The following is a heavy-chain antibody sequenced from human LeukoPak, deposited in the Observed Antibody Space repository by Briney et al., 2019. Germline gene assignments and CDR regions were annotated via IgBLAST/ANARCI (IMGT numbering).Heavy chain of an antibody. D-gene: IGHD5-12*01. CDR1: GYTFTGYY. CDR3: ARSRVTTIPNLDY. V-gene: IGHV1-2*02. CDR2: INPNSGAT. J-gene: IGHJ4*02. Sequence: ASVKVSCKASGYTFTGYYIHWVRQAPGQGLEWMGWINPNSGATNYPQKFQGRVAMTRDTSVTTAYMELSRLTFDDTAVYFCARSRVTTIPNLDYWGQGILVTVFS.